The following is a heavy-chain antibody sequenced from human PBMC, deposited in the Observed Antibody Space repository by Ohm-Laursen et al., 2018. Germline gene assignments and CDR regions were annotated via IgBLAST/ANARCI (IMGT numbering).Heavy chain of an antibody. CDR2: INPTDDST. CDR1: GFTFTSYF. Sequence: ASVKVSCKASGFTFTSYFLHWVRQAPGQGLEWMGIINPTDDSTFITQKLQGRVTMTTDTSTSTAYMELRSLRSDDTAVYYCARVGTRIFDYWGQGTLVTVSS. J-gene: IGHJ4*02. CDR3: ARVGTRIFDY. V-gene: IGHV1-46*01.